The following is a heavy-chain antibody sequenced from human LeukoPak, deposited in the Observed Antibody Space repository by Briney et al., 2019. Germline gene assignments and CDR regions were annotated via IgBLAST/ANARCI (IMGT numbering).Heavy chain of an antibody. CDR3: ARDRTVAGPLGY. D-gene: IGHD6-19*01. CDR1: GYTFTSYG. J-gene: IGHJ4*02. V-gene: IGHV1-18*01. CDR2: ISAYNGST. Sequence: ASVKVSCKASGYTFTSYGISWVRQAPGQGLEWMGWISAYNGSTNYAQKLQGRVTMTTDTSTSTAYMEPRSLRSDDTAVYYCARDRTVAGPLGYWGQGTLVTVSS.